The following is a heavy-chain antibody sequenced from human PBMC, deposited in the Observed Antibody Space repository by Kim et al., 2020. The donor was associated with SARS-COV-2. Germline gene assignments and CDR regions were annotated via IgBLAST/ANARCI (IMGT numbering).Heavy chain of an antibody. D-gene: IGHD3-22*01. J-gene: IGHJ4*02. CDR1: GFTFGTYA. CDR2: ISGGGRST. CDR3: AKGSDYYDSSGYFDF. Sequence: GGSLRLSCAASGFTFGTYAMSWVRQAPGKGLDWVSAISGGGRSTYYADSVKGRLTISRDNSKDTLHLQMNSLSAEDTAVYYCAKGSDYYDSSGYFDFWGQGTLVTVSS. V-gene: IGHV3-23*01.